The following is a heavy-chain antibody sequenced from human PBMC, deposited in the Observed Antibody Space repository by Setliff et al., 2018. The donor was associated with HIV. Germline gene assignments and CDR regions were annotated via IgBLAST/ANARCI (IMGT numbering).Heavy chain of an antibody. V-gene: IGHV3-48*01. CDR3: ARDLNWGFDY. CDR2: ISGDTRII. Sequence: GGSLRLSCAASGFTFSSYSMNWVRQAPGKGLEWVSYISGDTRIINYADSVKGRFTISRDNAKNSLYLQMNSLRVEDTALYYCARDLNWGFDYWGQGTLVTAPQ. J-gene: IGHJ4*02. D-gene: IGHD7-27*01. CDR1: GFTFSSYS.